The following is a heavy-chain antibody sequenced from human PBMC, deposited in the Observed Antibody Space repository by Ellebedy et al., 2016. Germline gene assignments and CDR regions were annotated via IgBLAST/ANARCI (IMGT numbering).Heavy chain of an antibody. V-gene: IGHV3-30*04. J-gene: IGHJ6*02. Sequence: GESLKISCAASGFTFSTYSIHWVRQAPGKGLAWVAVISYDGRYKYYADSVKGRFTLSRDTSKNTVYLQMNSLRPEDTAVYYCAKDRGSNSFHYFDMDVWGQGTTVTVSS. CDR3: AKDRGSNSFHYFDMDV. CDR1: GFTFSTYS. CDR2: ISYDGRYK. D-gene: IGHD2-21*01.